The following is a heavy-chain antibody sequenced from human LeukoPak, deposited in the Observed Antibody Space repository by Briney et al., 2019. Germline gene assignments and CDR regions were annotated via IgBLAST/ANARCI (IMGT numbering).Heavy chain of an antibody. D-gene: IGHD6-6*01. CDR2: INPNSGVT. CDR1: GYTFTGYY. J-gene: IGHJ4*02. Sequence: ASVKVSCKASGYTFTGYYMHWVRQAPGQGLEWMGWINPNSGVTNYAQKFQGRVTMTRDTSISTAYMELSRLRSDDTAVYYCARDTSSSEGFDYWGQGTLVTVSS. V-gene: IGHV1-2*02. CDR3: ARDTSSSEGFDY.